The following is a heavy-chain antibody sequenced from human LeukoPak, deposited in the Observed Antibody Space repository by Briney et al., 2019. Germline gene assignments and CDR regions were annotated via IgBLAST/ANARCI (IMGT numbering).Heavy chain of an antibody. D-gene: IGHD3-22*01. Sequence: ASVKVSCKASGGTFSSYAISWVRQAPGQGLEWMGWINAGNGNTKYSQEFQGRVTITRDTSASTAYMELSSLRSEDMAVYYCAREGGYDSSGYYLYYSDYWGQGTLVTVSS. CDR3: AREGGYDSSGYYLYYSDY. CDR1: GGTFSSYA. V-gene: IGHV1-3*03. CDR2: INAGNGNT. J-gene: IGHJ4*02.